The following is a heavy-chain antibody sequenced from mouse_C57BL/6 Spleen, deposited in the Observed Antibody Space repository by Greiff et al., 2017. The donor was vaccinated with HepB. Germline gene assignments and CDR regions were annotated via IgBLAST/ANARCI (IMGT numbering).Heavy chain of an antibody. D-gene: IGHD2-4*01. J-gene: IGHJ4*01. CDR1: GYTFTSYW. CDR3: ARGDYDDPYYAMDY. Sequence: VQLQQPGAELVMPGASVKLSCKASGYTFTSYWMHWVKQRPGQGLEWIGEIDPSDSYTNYNQKFKGKSTLTVDKSSSTAYMQLSSLTSEDSAVYYCARGDYDDPYYAMDYWGQGTSVTVSS. CDR2: IDPSDSYT. V-gene: IGHV1-69*01.